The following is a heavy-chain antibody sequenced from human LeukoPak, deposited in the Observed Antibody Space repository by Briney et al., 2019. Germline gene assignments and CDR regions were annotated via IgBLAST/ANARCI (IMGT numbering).Heavy chain of an antibody. CDR2: IKQDGSEK. D-gene: IGHD3-10*01. CDR3: ARAGYYYGSGSFDY. CDR1: GFTFSSYW. Sequence: PGGSLRLSCAASGFTFSSYWMSWVRQAPGKGLEWVANIKQDGSEKYYVDSVKGRFTISRDNAKNSLYLQMNSLRAEDTAVYYCARAGYYYGSGSFDYWGQGTLVTVSS. V-gene: IGHV3-7*01. J-gene: IGHJ4*02.